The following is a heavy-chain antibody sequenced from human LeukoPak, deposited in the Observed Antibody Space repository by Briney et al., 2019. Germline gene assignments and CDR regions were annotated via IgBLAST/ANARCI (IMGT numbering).Heavy chain of an antibody. V-gene: IGHV3-11*05. CDR3: ARDKAGIAVAGTGGGLGGHYDY. D-gene: IGHD6-19*01. CDR2: ISSSSSYT. Sequence: GGSLRLSCAASGFTFSDYYMSAIRQAPGKGLEWVSYISSSSSYTNYADSVKGRFTISRDNAKNSLYLQMNSLRAEDTAVYYCARDKAGIAVAGTGGGLGGHYDYWGQGTLVTVSS. J-gene: IGHJ4*02. CDR1: GFTFSDYY.